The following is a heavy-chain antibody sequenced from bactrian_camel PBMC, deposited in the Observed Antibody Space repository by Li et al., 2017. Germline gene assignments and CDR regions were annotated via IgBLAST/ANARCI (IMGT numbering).Heavy chain of an antibody. Sequence: HVQLVESGGGSVQNGGSLKLSCGASVSTTRLLCMAWFRQAPGKEREEVAVISFRGDGTNYADSVRGRFTASQANAKTSIYLQMNNLQPEDTAMYVCAADKCDDWKVAGASYKYWGQGTQVTVS. J-gene: IGHJ4*01. D-gene: IGHD1*01. V-gene: IGHV3S53*01. CDR3: AADKCDDWKVAGASYKY. CDR1: VSTTRLLC. CDR2: ISFRGDGT.